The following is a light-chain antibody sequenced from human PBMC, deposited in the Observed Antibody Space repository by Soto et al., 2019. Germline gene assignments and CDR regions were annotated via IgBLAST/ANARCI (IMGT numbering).Light chain of an antibody. CDR1: QGISSY. CDR2: AAS. J-gene: IGKJ1*01. Sequence: DIQMTQSPSSLSSSVGDRVTITFRASQGISSYLNWYQQKPGKAPKLLIYAASTLQSGVPSRFSGSGSGTHFTLTISRLEPEDFAVYYCLQYGSSRTFGLGTKVDIK. CDR3: LQYGSSRT. V-gene: IGKV1-39*01.